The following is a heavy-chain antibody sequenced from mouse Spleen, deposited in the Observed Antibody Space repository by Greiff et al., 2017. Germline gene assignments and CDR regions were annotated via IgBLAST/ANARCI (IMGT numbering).Heavy chain of an antibody. Sequence: VQLEQAGAELVKPGASVKLSRKASGYTFTSYWMHWGKQRPGQGPEWVGMIHPNSGSTNYNEKFKSKAKLTVDKSSSTAYMQLSSLTSEDSAVYYCAFITTATGAMDYWGQGTSVTVSS. CDR2: IHPNSGST. D-gene: IGHD1-2*01. V-gene: IGHV1-64*01. CDR3: AFITTATGAMDY. J-gene: IGHJ4*01. CDR1: GYTFTSYW.